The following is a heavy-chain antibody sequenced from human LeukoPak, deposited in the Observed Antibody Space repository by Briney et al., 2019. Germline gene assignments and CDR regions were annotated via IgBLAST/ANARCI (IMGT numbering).Heavy chain of an antibody. D-gene: IGHD5-24*01. J-gene: IGHJ6*02. CDR2: IYSGGST. V-gene: IGHV3-53*01. CDR1: GFTVSSNY. CDR3: AKSPPDNYHYYYGMDV. Sequence: GGSLRLSCAASGFTVSSNYMSWVRQAPGKGLEWVSVIYSGGSTYYADSVKGRFTISRDNSKNTLYLQMSSLRAEDTAVYHCAKSPPDNYHYYYGMDVWGQGTTVTVSS.